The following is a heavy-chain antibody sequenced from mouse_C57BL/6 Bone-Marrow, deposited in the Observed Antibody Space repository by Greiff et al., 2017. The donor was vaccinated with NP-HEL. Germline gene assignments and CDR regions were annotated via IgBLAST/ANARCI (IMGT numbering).Heavy chain of an antibody. D-gene: IGHD1-1*01. CDR1: GYTFTEYT. CDR2: FYPGSGSI. J-gene: IGHJ2*01. Sequence: QVQLQQSGAELVKPGASVKLSCNASGYTFTEYTIHWVKQRSGQGLEWIGWFYPGSGSIKYNEKFKDKATLTADKSSSTVYMELSRLTSEDSAVYFCARHEGGPYYYGSRGYFDYWGQGTTLTVSS. CDR3: ARHEGGPYYYGSRGYFDY. V-gene: IGHV1-62-2*01.